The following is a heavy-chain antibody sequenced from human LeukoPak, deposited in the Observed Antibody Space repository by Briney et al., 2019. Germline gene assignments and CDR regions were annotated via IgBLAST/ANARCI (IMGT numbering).Heavy chain of an antibody. CDR2: IYYSGST. J-gene: IGHJ4*01. CDR3: ARIARAVAGTIDY. Sequence: SETLSLTCTVSGGSISSYFWSWIRQPPGKGLEWIGYIYYSGSTNYNPSLKSRVTMSVDTSKNQFSLKLSSVTAADTAVYYCARIARAVAGTIDYWGQGTLVTVSS. CDR1: GGSISSYF. V-gene: IGHV4-59*08. D-gene: IGHD6-19*01.